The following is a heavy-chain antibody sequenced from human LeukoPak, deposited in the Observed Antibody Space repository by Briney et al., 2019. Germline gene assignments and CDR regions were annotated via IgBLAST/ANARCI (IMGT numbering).Heavy chain of an antibody. CDR3: AKGPAPYCSGGRCYSPHRYFDL. CDR2: ISGSGNTT. Sequence: PGGSLRLSCAASQFTFSNYAMSWVRQAPGKGLEWVSAISGSGNTTYFGDSVTGRFTISRDNSKNTVYLQMNSLSAEDTAVYYCAKGPAPYCSGGRCYSPHRYFDLWGRGTLVTVSS. CDR1: QFTFSNYA. D-gene: IGHD2-15*01. V-gene: IGHV3-23*01. J-gene: IGHJ2*01.